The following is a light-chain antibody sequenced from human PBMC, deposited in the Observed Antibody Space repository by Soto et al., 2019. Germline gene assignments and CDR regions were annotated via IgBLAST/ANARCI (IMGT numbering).Light chain of an antibody. Sequence: IVLTQSPVTLSLSPGEGATLSCRASQSVTGTNLAWYQQRAGQAPRLLIYDAVRRATGIPDRFSGSGSGTDFTLTISRLEPEDFAVYYCQQYNNWPITFGQGTRLEIK. CDR2: DAV. J-gene: IGKJ5*01. CDR3: QQYNNWPIT. V-gene: IGKV3D-20*02. CDR1: QSVTGTN.